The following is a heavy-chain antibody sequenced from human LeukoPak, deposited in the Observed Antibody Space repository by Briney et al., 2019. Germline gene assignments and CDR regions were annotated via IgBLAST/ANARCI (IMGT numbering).Heavy chain of an antibody. V-gene: IGHV3-30*02. Sequence: PGGSLRLSCAASGFILNNYYMHWVRQAPGKGLEWVAFLRYDGRSKYYLDAVKGRFTISRDNSKNTVYLQMDSLRPEDTAVYYCAIGVNYAFDDWGQGTLVTVSS. CDR2: LRYDGRSK. D-gene: IGHD1-7*01. J-gene: IGHJ4*02. CDR3: AIGVNYAFDD. CDR1: GFILNNYY.